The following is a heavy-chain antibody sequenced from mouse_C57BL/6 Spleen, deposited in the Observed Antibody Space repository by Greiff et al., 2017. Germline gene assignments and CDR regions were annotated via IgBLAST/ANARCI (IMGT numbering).Heavy chain of an antibody. CDR1: GYTFTDYE. D-gene: IGHD2-1*01. CDR3: TRDGNYGDYAMDY. V-gene: IGHV1-15*01. CDR2: IDPETGGT. Sequence: QVQLQQSGAELVRPGASVTLSCKASGYTFTDYEMHWVKQTPVHGLEWIGAIDPETGGTAYNQKFKGKAILTADKSSSTAYMELRSLTSEDSAVYYCTRDGNYGDYAMDYWGQGTSVTVSS. J-gene: IGHJ4*01.